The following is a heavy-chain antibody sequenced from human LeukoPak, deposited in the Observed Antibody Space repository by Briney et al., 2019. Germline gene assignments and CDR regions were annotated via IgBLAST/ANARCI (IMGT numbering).Heavy chain of an antibody. CDR2: ISYDGSNK. CDR1: GFTFSSYG. V-gene: IGHV3-30*18. Sequence: GGSLRLSCAASGFTFSSYGMHWVRQAPGKGLEWVAVISYDGSNKYYADSVKGRFTISRDNSKNTLYLQMNSLRAEDTAVYYCAKDRVGYYYGMDVWGQGATVTVS. CDR3: AKDRVGYYYGMDV. J-gene: IGHJ6*02.